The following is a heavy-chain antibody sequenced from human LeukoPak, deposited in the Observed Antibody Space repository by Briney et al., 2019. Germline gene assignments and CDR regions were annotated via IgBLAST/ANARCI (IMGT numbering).Heavy chain of an antibody. CDR1: GYTFSGYY. V-gene: IGHV1-2*02. Sequence: ASVKVSCKASGYTFSGYYMHWVRQAPGQGLEWMGWVNPNSGGTNYVQKFQGRVTMTRDTSISTAYMDLSRLRSDDTAVYYCARADGSAWPTGEFDYWGQGTLVTVSS. D-gene: IGHD6-19*01. CDR2: VNPNSGGT. CDR3: ARADGSAWPTGEFDY. J-gene: IGHJ4*02.